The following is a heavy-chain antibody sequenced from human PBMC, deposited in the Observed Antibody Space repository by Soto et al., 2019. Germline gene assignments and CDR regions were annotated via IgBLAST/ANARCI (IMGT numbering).Heavy chain of an antibody. CDR3: AREFTTTPTYDYGDYGNYYYYGMDV. Sequence: HSVTKPLTCPVYGGSIRSYDWSWIRQTAGKGLETIGRIYTSGSTNYNPSLKSRVTMSVDTSKNQFSLKLSSVTAADTAVYYCAREFTTTPTYDYGDYGNYYYYGMDVWGQGNTVTVSS. D-gene: IGHD4-17*01. CDR2: IYTSGST. V-gene: IGHV4-4*07. J-gene: IGHJ6*02. CDR1: GGSIRSYD.